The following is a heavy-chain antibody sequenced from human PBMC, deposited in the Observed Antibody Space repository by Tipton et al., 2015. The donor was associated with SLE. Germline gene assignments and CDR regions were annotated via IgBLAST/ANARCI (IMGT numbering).Heavy chain of an antibody. V-gene: IGHV3-30*04. D-gene: IGHD1-1*01. J-gene: IGHJ4*02. CDR3: ARVRGEETSGTSY. Sequence: SLRLSCAASGFTFSSYAMHWVRQAPGKGLEWVAVISYDGSNKYYADSVRGRFSVSRDNAKNSLYLQMTNLRVEDTAVYYCARVRGEETSGTSYWGQGTLVTVSS. CDR1: GFTFSSYA. CDR2: ISYDGSNK.